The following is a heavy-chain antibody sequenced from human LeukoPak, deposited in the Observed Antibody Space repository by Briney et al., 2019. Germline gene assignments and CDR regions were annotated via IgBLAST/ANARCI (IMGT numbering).Heavy chain of an antibody. D-gene: IGHD1-26*01. V-gene: IGHV3-7*03. Sequence: GGSLRLSCAASGFTFSSYWMSWVRQAPGEGLEWVAKINQDGTEKAYVDSLKGRFTVSRDNAKNSLYLQMNSLSAEDTAVYFCARGQWGLDYWSQGALVTVSS. CDR3: ARGQWGLDY. CDR2: INQDGTEK. J-gene: IGHJ4*02. CDR1: GFTFSSYW.